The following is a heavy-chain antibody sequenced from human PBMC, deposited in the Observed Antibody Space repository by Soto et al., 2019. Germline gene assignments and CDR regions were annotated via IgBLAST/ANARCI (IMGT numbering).Heavy chain of an antibody. J-gene: IGHJ5*02. Sequence: PSETLSLTCTVSGGSISSYYWSWIRQPPGKGLEWIGYIYYSGSTNYNPSLKSRVTISVDTSKNQFSLKLSSVTAADTAVYYCARAADDYIWGSYRSNWFDPWGQGTLVTVSS. D-gene: IGHD3-16*02. V-gene: IGHV4-59*01. CDR1: GGSISSYY. CDR3: ARAADDYIWGSYRSNWFDP. CDR2: IYYSGST.